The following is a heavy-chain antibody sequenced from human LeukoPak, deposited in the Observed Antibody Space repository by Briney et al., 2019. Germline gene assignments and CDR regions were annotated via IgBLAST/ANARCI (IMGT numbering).Heavy chain of an antibody. Sequence: TGGSLRLSCAASGFTFSTYWMHWVRQAPGKGLVWVSRINDDGRSTSYADSVKGRFTISRDNAKNSLYLQMNSLRAEDTAVYYCAELGITMIGGVWGKGTTVTISS. V-gene: IGHV3-74*01. J-gene: IGHJ6*04. D-gene: IGHD3-10*02. CDR3: AELGITMIGGV. CDR1: GFTFSTYW. CDR2: INDDGRST.